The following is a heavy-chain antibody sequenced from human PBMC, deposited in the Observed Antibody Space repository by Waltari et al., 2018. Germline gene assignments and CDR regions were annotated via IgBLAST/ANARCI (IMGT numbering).Heavy chain of an antibody. D-gene: IGHD3-3*01. V-gene: IGHV4-34*01. CDR3: TRGGNYDFWSHRPFVDP. CDR2: IRRPGNT. J-gene: IGHJ5*02. CDR1: GASFSAYY. Sequence: QVQLQQWGAGLLKPSETLSLTCSVSGASFSAYYWGWVRHVPGKGLEWIGQIRRPGNTNYNPSLQSRVAISIDTSRNQVSLRVFSVTAADTGLYFCTRGGNYDFWSHRPFVDPWGQGTQVTVSS.